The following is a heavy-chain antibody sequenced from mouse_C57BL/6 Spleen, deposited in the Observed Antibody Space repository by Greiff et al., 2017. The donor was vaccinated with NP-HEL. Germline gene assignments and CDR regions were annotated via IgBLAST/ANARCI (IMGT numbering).Heavy chain of an antibody. CDR1: GYTFTSYD. CDR2: IYPRDGST. D-gene: IGHD2-3*01. Sequence: QVQLQQSGPELVKPGASVKLSCKASGYTFTSYDINWVKQRPGQGLEWIGWIYPRDGSTKYNEKFKGKATLTVDTSSSTAYMELHSLTSEDSAVYFCARGRAWLLQYAMDYWGQGTSVTVSS. CDR3: ARGRAWLLQYAMDY. V-gene: IGHV1-85*01. J-gene: IGHJ4*01.